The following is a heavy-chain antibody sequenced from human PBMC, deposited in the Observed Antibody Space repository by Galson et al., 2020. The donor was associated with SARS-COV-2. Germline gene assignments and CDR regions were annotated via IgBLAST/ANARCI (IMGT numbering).Heavy chain of an antibody. CDR1: GFTFCNYA. CDR2: ISYNGGRT. CDR3: VKVPNY. J-gene: IGHJ4*02. V-gene: IGHV3-64D*08. Sequence: GESLKISCSASGFTFCNYAMHWVRQAPGKGLEYVSGISYNGGRTDYADSVKGRFTISRDNSKNTLYLQMSSLRAEDTAIYYCVKVPNYWGQGTLVTVSS.